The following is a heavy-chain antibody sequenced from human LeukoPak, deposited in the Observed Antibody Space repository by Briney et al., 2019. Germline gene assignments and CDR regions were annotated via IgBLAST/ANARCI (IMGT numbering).Heavy chain of an antibody. V-gene: IGHV4-59*01. CDR3: ARTYSGSYTGAYYFDY. D-gene: IGHD1-26*01. Sequence: SETLSLTCTVSGGSISSYYWSWIRQPPGKGLEWIGYIYYSGSTNYNPSLKSRVTISVGTSKNQFSLKLRSVTAADTAVYYCARTYSGSYTGAYYFDYWGQGTLVTVSS. CDR2: IYYSGST. J-gene: IGHJ4*02. CDR1: GGSISSYY.